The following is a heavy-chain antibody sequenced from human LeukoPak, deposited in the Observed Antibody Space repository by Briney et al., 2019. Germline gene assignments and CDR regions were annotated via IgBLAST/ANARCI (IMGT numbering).Heavy chain of an antibody. D-gene: IGHD6-19*01. Sequence: ASVEVSCKASGYTFTSYYMHWVRQAPGQGLEWMGWINPNSGGTNYAQKFQGRVTMTRDTSISTGYMELSRLRSDDTAVYYCATLVIAVAGGFGDYWGQGTLVTVSS. CDR3: ATLVIAVAGGFGDY. CDR1: GYTFTSYY. V-gene: IGHV1-2*02. J-gene: IGHJ4*02. CDR2: INPNSGGT.